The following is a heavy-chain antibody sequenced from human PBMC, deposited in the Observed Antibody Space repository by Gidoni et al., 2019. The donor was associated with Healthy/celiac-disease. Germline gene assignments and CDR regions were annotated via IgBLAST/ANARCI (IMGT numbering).Heavy chain of an antibody. D-gene: IGHD1-26*01. J-gene: IGHJ3*02. V-gene: IGHV4-39*01. CDR1: GGPISSMSYY. CDR3: ASPTRGSYGKAGAFDI. Sequence: QLQLQESGPGLVKPSETLSLTCTVSGGPISSMSYYWGWIRQPPGKGLEWIGSIYYSGSTYYNPSLKSRVTISVDTSKNQFSLKLSSVTAADTAVYYCASPTRGSYGKAGAFDIWGQGTMVTVSS. CDR2: IYYSGST.